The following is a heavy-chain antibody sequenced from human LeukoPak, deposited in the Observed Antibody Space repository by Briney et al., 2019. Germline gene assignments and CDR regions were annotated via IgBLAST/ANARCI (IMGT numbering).Heavy chain of an antibody. CDR3: ARLDCVLEGCYNH. J-gene: IGHJ4*02. V-gene: IGHV4-59*08. Sequence: TSETLSLTCSVPGDSVTSSYWNWIRQPPGKGLEWIGYVSADGTTNYSPSLRSRLIMSVDTAKNDISLILMSVTAADTAIYYCARLDCVLEGCYNHWGRGTLVTVAS. CDR1: GDSVTSSY. CDR2: VSADGTT. D-gene: IGHD2-15*01.